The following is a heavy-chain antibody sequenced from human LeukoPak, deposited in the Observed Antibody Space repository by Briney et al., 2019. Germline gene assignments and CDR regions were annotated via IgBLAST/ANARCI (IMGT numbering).Heavy chain of an antibody. CDR1: GGSFSGYY. Sequence: RPSEILSLTCAVYGGSFSGYYWSWIRQPPGKGLEWIGEINHSGSTNYNPSLKSRVTISVDTSKNQFSLKLSSVTAADTAVYYCARSYSSSKTFDYWGQGTLVTVSS. J-gene: IGHJ4*02. V-gene: IGHV4-34*01. CDR3: ARSYSSSKTFDY. D-gene: IGHD6-6*01. CDR2: INHSGST.